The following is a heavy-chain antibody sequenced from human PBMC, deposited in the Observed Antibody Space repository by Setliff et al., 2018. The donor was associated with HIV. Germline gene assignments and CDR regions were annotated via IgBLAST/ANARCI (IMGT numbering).Heavy chain of an antibody. CDR1: GYLFTGYY. V-gene: IGHV1-2*02. CDR2: INVNSGGT. D-gene: IGHD3-10*01. Sequence: ASVKVSCKASGYLFTGYYMHWVRQAPGQGLEWMGWINVNSGGTKYAQKFQGRVTMTRDTSISTAYMEVSSLRSDDTAAYYCAREGSPIYYFDYWSQGTLVTVLL. J-gene: IGHJ4*02. CDR3: AREGSPIYYFDY.